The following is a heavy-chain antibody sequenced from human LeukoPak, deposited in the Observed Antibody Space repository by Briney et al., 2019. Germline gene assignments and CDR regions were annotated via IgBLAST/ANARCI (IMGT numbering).Heavy chain of an antibody. V-gene: IGHV3-74*01. D-gene: IGHD4/OR15-4a*01. J-gene: IGHJ4*02. Sequence: GGSLRLSCAASGFTFSNYWMHWIRQVPGKGLVWVSHIKYDGSATNYADSVKGRFTISRDNAKNTLYLQMNSLRAEDTAVYYCARDRGAFDYWGQGTLVTVSS. CDR3: ARDRGAFDY. CDR1: GFTFSNYW. CDR2: IKYDGSAT.